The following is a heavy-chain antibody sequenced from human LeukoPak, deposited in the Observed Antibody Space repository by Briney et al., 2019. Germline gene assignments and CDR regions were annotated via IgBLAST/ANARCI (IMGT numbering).Heavy chain of an antibody. D-gene: IGHD3-3*01. J-gene: IGHJ6*04. CDR3: ARGPVTIFGAPDV. CDR1: GGSFSGYY. Sequence: SETLSLTCAVYGGSFSGYYWSWIRQPPGKGLEWIGEINHSGSTNYNPSLKSRVTISVDTSKNQFSLKLSSVTAADTAVYYCARGPVTIFGAPDVWGKGTTVTVSS. V-gene: IGHV4-34*01. CDR2: INHSGST.